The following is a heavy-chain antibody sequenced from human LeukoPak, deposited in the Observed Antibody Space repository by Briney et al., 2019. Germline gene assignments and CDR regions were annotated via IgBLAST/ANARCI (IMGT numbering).Heavy chain of an antibody. V-gene: IGHV1-2*02. D-gene: IGHD4-17*01. J-gene: IGHJ5*02. CDR2: INPNSGAT. CDR1: GYTFTGYY. CDR3: ARALTGTSRRYGDYWFDP. Sequence: ASVKVSCKASGYTFTGYYMHWVRQAPGQGLEWMGWINPNSGATNSAQKFQGRVTMTRDTSISTAYMELTRLRSDDTAVYYCARALTGTSRRYGDYWFDPWGQGTLVTVSS.